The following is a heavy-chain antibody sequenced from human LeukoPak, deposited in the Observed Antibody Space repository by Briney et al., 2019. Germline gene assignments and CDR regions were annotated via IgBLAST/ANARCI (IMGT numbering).Heavy chain of an antibody. CDR3: AIGNILVGATFRAFDI. Sequence: ASVKVSCKVSGYSVSELSMHWVRQAPGKGLEWMGGFDSERGDTVYAQKFQGRVTMTEDTSTNTAYMDLSSLRAEDTAVYYCAIGNILVGATFRAFDIWGQGTMVAVSS. D-gene: IGHD1-26*01. CDR2: FDSERGDT. CDR1: GYSVSELS. J-gene: IGHJ3*02. V-gene: IGHV1-24*01.